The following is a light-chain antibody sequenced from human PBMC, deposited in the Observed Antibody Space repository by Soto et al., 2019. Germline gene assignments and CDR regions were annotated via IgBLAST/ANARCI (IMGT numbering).Light chain of an antibody. V-gene: IGKV1-5*03. CDR2: KAS. CDR3: QQYDSYSVRT. CDR1: QTITTS. Sequence: DIQMTQSPSTLSASVGDGVTITCRASQTITTSLAWYQQKPGKAPKLLIYKASSLESGVPSRFSGSGSGTEFTLTISSLQPDDFATYYCQQYDSYSVRTFGQGIKV. J-gene: IGKJ1*01.